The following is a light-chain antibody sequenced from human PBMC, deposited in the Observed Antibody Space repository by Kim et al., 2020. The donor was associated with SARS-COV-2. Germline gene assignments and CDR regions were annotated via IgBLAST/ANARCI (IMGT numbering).Light chain of an antibody. Sequence: GQRVTTSVVGTNSDIGRSIVNWPQQLPGPAPNLLLHDNYQRPSGVPDRFSGSKSGTSATLAISGLQSEDEADYYCAAWDDGLSGYVFGAGTKVTVL. J-gene: IGLJ1*01. CDR3: AAWDDGLSGYV. CDR2: DNY. V-gene: IGLV1-44*01. CDR1: NSDIGRSI.